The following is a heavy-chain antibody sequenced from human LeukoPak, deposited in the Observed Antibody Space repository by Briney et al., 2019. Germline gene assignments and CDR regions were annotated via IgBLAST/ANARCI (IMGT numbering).Heavy chain of an antibody. J-gene: IGHJ4*02. CDR1: GFMFSTYW. D-gene: IGHD6-13*01. V-gene: IGHV3-7*01. CDR3: ARGGPAAGRFDY. Sequence: PGGSLRLSCAASGFMFSTYWMSWVRQTPGKGLEWVANIKQDGSEKYNVDSVKGRFTISRDNAKNSLYLQMNSLRAEDTAVYYCARGGPAAGRFDYWGQGTLVTVSS. CDR2: IKQDGSEK.